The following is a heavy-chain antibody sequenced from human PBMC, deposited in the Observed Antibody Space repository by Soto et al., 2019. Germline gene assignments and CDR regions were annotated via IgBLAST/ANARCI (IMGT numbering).Heavy chain of an antibody. J-gene: IGHJ2*01. D-gene: IGHD2-21*01. CDR2: INGRGSPT. Sequence: EVQLLESGGGLVQPGGSLALSCAASGFTFSIYAMSWVRQAPGKGPEWVSVINGRGSPTFYADSVKGRFTISRDNSKNPLYLQMNSLRAEDTAIYYCAKHIEGAGNWYFDLWGRGTLVTVSS. CDR1: GFTFSIYA. CDR3: AKHIEGAGNWYFDL. V-gene: IGHV3-23*01.